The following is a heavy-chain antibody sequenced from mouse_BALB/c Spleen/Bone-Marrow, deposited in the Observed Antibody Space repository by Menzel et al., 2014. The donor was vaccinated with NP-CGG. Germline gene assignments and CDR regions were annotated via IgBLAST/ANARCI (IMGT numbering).Heavy chain of an antibody. D-gene: IGHD2-4*01. V-gene: IGHV5-12-1*01. CDR2: VSSGGHST. Sequence: EVKLMESGGSLVKPGGSLKLSCAASGFAFSYYDMSWVRQTPEKRLEWVAYVSSGGHSTYFPDTVKGRFTISRDNAKNTLYLQMSSLKSEDTAMYYCARHLRGSTMIHYSMDYWGQGTSVTVSS. J-gene: IGHJ4*01. CDR1: GFAFSYYD. CDR3: ARHLRGSTMIHYSMDY.